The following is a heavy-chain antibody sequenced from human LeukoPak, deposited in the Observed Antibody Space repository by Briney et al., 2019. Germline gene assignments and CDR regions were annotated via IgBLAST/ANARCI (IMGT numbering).Heavy chain of an antibody. D-gene: IGHD4-17*01. CDR2: VNTVGKT. V-gene: IGHV3-53*01. CDR3: ARRAGEYSHPYDY. CDR1: GFTVCSNT. Sequence: GRTLRLSCAVSGFTVCSNTTTWVRQGPGQGRGWDSLVNTVGKTHYSDSLKGRFTISRDNTTNTLYIQLNSPRAADTPEYYAARRAGEYSHPYDYWGQGTLVTVSS. J-gene: IGHJ4*02.